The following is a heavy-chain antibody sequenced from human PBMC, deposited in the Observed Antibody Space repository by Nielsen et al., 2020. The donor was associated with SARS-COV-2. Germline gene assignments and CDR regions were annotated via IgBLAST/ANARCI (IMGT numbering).Heavy chain of an antibody. CDR3: ARDARGYYFDY. V-gene: IGHV3-11*04. D-gene: IGHD3-10*01. J-gene: IGHJ4*02. Sequence: GESLKISCAASGFTFSDYYMSWIRQAPGKGLEWVSYISSSGSTIYYADSVKGRFTISRDNAKNSLYLQMNSLRAEDTAVYYCARDARGYYFDYWGQGTLVTVSS. CDR2: ISSSGSTI. CDR1: GFTFSDYY.